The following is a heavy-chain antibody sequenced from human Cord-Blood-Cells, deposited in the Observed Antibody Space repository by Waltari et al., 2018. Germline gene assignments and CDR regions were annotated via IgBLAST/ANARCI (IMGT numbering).Heavy chain of an antibody. Sequence: QVQLQESGPGLVKPSETLSLTCAVSGYSISSGYYWGWIRQPPGKGQAWIGSIYHSGSTYYNPSLKSRVTISVDTSKTQFSLKLSSVTAADTAVYYCARGIRVKIWGIDYYYYYGMDVWGQGTTVTVSS. V-gene: IGHV4-38-2*01. CDR3: ARGIRVKIWGIDYYYYYGMDV. CDR1: GYSISSGYY. J-gene: IGHJ6*02. CDR2: IYHSGST. D-gene: IGHD3-16*01.